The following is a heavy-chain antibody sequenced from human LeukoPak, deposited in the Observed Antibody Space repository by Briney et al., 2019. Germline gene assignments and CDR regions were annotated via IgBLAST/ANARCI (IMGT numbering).Heavy chain of an antibody. V-gene: IGHV4-59*10. CDR3: ARGSGSYPHFDY. CDR2: IYTSGST. D-gene: IGHD1-26*01. Sequence: PSETLSLTCAVYGGSFSGYYWSWIRQPAGKGLEWIGRIYTSGSTNYNPSLKSRVTMSVDTSKNQFSLKLSSVTAADTAVYYCARGSGSYPHFDYWGQGTLVTVSS. J-gene: IGHJ4*02. CDR1: GGSFSGYY.